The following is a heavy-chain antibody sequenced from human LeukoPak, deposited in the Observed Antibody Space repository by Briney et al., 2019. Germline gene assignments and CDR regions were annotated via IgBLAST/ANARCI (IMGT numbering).Heavy chain of an antibody. D-gene: IGHD3-10*01. CDR1: GYTFTSYG. CDR2: ISAYNGNT. Sequence: GASVKVSCKASGYTFTSYGISWVRQAPGQGLEWMGWISAYNGNTNYAQKLQGRVTMTTDTSTSTAYMELRSLRSDDTAVYYCARDAFYGSGSYYPSSFDYWGQGTLVTVSS. V-gene: IGHV1-18*01. CDR3: ARDAFYGSGSYYPSSFDY. J-gene: IGHJ4*02.